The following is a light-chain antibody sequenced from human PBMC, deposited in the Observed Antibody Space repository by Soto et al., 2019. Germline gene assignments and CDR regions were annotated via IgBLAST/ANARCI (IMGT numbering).Light chain of an antibody. Sequence: QSVLTQPASVSGSPGQSITISCTGTSSDVGSYNLVSWYQQHPGKAPKLMIYEVSKRPSGVSNRFSGSKSGNTASLTISGLQAEDEADYYCCSYAGSSWVFGVGTKLTVL. CDR1: SSDVGSYNL. V-gene: IGLV2-23*02. CDR2: EVS. CDR3: CSYAGSSWV. J-gene: IGLJ3*02.